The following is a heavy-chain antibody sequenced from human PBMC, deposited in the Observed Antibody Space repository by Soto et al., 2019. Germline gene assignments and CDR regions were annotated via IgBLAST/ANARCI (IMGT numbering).Heavy chain of an antibody. CDR2: IYHSGST. J-gene: IGHJ6*02. D-gene: IGHD3-3*01. CDR3: ARGSIFGVVIIPPDV. V-gene: IGHV4-30-2*01. CDR1: GGSISSGGYS. Sequence: QLQLQESGSGLVKPSQTLSLTCAVSGGSISSGGYSWSWIRQPPGKGLEWIGYIYHSGSTYYNPSLKSRVTISVDRSKNQFSLKLSSVTAADTAVYYCARGSIFGVVIIPPDVWGQGTTVTVSS.